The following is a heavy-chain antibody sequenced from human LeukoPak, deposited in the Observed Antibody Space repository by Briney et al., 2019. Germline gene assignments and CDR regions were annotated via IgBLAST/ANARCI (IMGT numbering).Heavy chain of an antibody. J-gene: IGHJ3*02. D-gene: IGHD3-22*01. Sequence: SETLSLTCAVYGGSFSGYYWGWIRQPPGKGLEWIGEINHSGSTNYNPSLKSRVTISVDTSKNQFSLKLSSVTAADTAVYYCARTYYYDSSGYWNDAFDIWGQGTMVTVSS. V-gene: IGHV4-34*01. CDR3: ARTYYYDSSGYWNDAFDI. CDR1: GGSFSGYY. CDR2: INHSGST.